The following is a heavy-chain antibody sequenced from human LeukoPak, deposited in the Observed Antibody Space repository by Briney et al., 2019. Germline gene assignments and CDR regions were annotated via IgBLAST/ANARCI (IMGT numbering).Heavy chain of an antibody. D-gene: IGHD3-10*01. J-gene: IGHJ4*02. Sequence: GGSLRLSCSTSGFTFSSYIMNWGRQAPAKGLEWVSPISSSSSYIYYADSAKGRFTISRDNAKNSLYLQMNSLRAEDTAVYYCARDSLLWFGEPGPIDYWGQGTLVTVSS. V-gene: IGHV3-21*01. CDR3: ARDSLLWFGEPGPIDY. CDR2: ISSSSSYI. CDR1: GFTFSSYI.